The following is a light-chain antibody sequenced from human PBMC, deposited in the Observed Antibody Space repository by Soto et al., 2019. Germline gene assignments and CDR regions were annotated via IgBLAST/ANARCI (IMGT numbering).Light chain of an antibody. J-gene: IGKJ1*01. Sequence: EIVLTQSPATLSLSPGERATLSCRASQSISSYLAWYQHKPGQAPRLLIYRASNRATGIPARFSGSGSGTDFTLTISSLEPEDFAVYYWQQRSNWPPWTFGQGTKVEIK. CDR1: QSISSY. V-gene: IGKV3-11*01. CDR3: QQRSNWPPWT. CDR2: RAS.